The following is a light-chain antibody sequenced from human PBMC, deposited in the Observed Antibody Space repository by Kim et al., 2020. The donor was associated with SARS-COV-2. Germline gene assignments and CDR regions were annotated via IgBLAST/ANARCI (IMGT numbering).Light chain of an antibody. V-gene: IGKV3-11*01. Sequence: LSPGETANLSCSASPSACRFLAWYQQKPGQAPKLLSYDASNWATGIPARFSGSGSGTDFTLTIRSLEPEDFAVYYCQQRSNWPNLTFGGGTKLEI. J-gene: IGKJ4*01. CDR1: PSACRF. CDR2: DAS. CDR3: QQRSNWPNLT.